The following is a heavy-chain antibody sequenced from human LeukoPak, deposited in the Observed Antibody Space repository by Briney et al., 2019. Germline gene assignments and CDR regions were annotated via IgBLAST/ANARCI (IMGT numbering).Heavy chain of an antibody. CDR1: GFTFTSYS. CDR2: ISGGGGST. V-gene: IGHV3-23*01. J-gene: IGHJ4*02. D-gene: IGHD1-26*01. Sequence: GGSLRLSCAASGFTFTSYSMNWDRQAPGKGLEWVSTISGGGGSTYYADSVKGRFTISRDNSKNTLYLQVNSLRAEDTAVYYCAKGGKWDVTPFDYWGQGTLVTVSS. CDR3: AKGGKWDVTPFDY.